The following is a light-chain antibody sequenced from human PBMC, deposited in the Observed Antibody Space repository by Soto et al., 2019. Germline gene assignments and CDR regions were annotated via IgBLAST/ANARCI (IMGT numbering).Light chain of an antibody. CDR2: DAS. Sequence: DIQMTQSPSTLSASVGDSVTITCRASQSIDNWLAWYQQKPGKAPKLLIYDASYLESGVPLRFSGSGSGTEFTLSISSLQPDDFATYYCRQYNSYYPTFGQGTKVDIK. V-gene: IGKV1-5*01. J-gene: IGKJ1*01. CDR1: QSIDNW. CDR3: RQYNSYYPT.